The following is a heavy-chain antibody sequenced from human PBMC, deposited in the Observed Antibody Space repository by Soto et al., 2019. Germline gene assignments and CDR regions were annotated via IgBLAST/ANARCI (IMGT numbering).Heavy chain of an antibody. Sequence: EVQLLESGGGLVQPGGSLRLSCAASGFTFSSYAMSWVRQAPGKGLEWVSAISGSGGSTYYADSVKGRFTISRDNSKNTLYLQMSSLRAEDTAVYYCARDSDHHLYCYYGLDVWGQGTTVTFSS. CDR1: GFTFSSYA. CDR3: ARDSDHHLYCYYGLDV. J-gene: IGHJ6*02. CDR2: ISGSGGST. V-gene: IGHV3-23*01.